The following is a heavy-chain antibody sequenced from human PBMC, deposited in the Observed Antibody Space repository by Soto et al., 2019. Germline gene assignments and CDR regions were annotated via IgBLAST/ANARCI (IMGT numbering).Heavy chain of an antibody. CDR3: AREGPATIAADLSWFDP. V-gene: IGHV4-4*02. Sequence: HVQLQESGPGLVKPSGTLSLTCAVSGGSINSSNWWTWVRQPPGKGLEWIGNIYHSGNTNYNPSLKSRLSMSVDKSKNPFSLRLSSVTAADTAIYYCAREGPATIAADLSWFDPWGQGTLVTVSS. CDR2: IYHSGNT. D-gene: IGHD6-13*01. J-gene: IGHJ5*02. CDR1: GGSINSSNW.